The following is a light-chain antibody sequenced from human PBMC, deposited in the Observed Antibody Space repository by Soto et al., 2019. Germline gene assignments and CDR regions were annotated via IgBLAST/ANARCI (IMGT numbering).Light chain of an antibody. CDR1: SSDVGGYNY. V-gene: IGLV2-14*01. J-gene: IGLJ1*01. CDR2: EVS. CDR3: SSYTSSTPYV. Sequence: QPASVSGSPGQSITISCTGTSSDVGGYNYVSWYQQHPGKAPKLMIYEVSNRPSGVSNRFSGSKSGNTASLTISGLQAEDEADYYCSSYTSSTPYVFGTGTKVTVL.